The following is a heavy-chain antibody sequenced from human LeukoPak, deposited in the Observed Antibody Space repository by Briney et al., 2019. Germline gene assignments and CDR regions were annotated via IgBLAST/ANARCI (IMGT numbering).Heavy chain of an antibody. CDR1: GFTFSNYA. V-gene: IGHV3-23*01. J-gene: IGHJ3*02. CDR3: ARALPSPLYSGSYADAFDI. CDR2: ISGSGGSI. Sequence: PGGSLRLSCAAPGFTFSNYAMSWVRQAPGKGLEWVSTISGSGGSIYYADSVKGRFTISRDNAKNSLYLQMNSLRAEDTAVYYCARALPSPLYSGSYADAFDIWGQGTMVTVSS. D-gene: IGHD1-26*01.